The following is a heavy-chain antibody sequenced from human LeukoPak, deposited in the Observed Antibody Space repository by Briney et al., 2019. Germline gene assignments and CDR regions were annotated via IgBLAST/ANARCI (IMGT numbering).Heavy chain of an antibody. CDR1: GGSFSGYY. CDR2: INHSGST. Sequence: SETLSLTCAVYGGSFSGYYWSWVRQPPGKGLEWIGEINHSGSTNYNPSLKSRVTISVDASKNQFSLKLSSVTAADTAVYYCASGPANNWLDPWGQGTLVTVSS. V-gene: IGHV4-34*01. D-gene: IGHD2-2*01. J-gene: IGHJ5*02. CDR3: ASGPANNWLDP.